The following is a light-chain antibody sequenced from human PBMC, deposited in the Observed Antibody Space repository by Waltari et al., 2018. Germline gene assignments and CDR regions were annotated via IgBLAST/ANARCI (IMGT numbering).Light chain of an antibody. J-gene: IGLJ3*02. CDR3: RTGGHGTWV. Sequence: LVLTHSPSASAPLGASVTLTCTLSSGYSSTVFAWLQQPPGTGPRYLLKVNSDGRHRQGDDIPDRFSASSAGSEYDLTISSVPAEDEAYYYSRTGGHGTWVFGGESKLTVL. CDR1: SGYSSTV. V-gene: IGLV4-69*01. CDR2: VNSDGRH.